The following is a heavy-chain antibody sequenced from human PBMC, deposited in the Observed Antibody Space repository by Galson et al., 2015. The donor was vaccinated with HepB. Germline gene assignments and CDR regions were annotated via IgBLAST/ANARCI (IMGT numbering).Heavy chain of an antibody. J-gene: IGHJ3*02. CDR3: ARQGLPLQQLVPRAFDI. CDR2: IDPSDSYT. CDR1: GYSFTSYW. V-gene: IGHV5-10-1*01. D-gene: IGHD6-13*01. Sequence: QSGAEVKKPGESLRISCKGSGYSFTSYWISWVRQMPGKGLEWMGRIDPSDSYTNYSPSFQGHVTISADKSISTAYLQWSSLKASDTAMYYCARQGLPLQQLVPRAFDIWGQGTMVTVSS.